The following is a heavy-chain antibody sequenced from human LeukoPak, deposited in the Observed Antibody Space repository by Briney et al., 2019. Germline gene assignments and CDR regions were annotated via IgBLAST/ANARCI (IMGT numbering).Heavy chain of an antibody. CDR2: INHSGST. Sequence: SETLSLTCAVYGGSFSGYYWSWIRQPPGKGLEWIGEINHSGSTNYNPSLKSRVTISVDTSKNQFSLKLSSVTAADTAVYYCARGGNYDFWSGLNWFDPWGQGTLVTVSS. CDR3: ARGGNYDFWSGLNWFDP. D-gene: IGHD3-3*01. V-gene: IGHV4-34*01. CDR1: GGSFSGYY. J-gene: IGHJ5*02.